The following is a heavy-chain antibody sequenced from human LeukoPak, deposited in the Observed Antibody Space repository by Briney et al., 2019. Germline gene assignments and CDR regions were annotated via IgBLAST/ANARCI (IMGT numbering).Heavy chain of an antibody. J-gene: IGHJ3*02. CDR2: INPNSGGT. D-gene: IGHD6-13*01. Sequence: VASVKVSCKASGYTFTGYYMHWVRQAPGQGLEWMGWINPNSGGTNYAQKFQGRVTMTRDTSISTACMELSRLRSDDTAVYYCARDRDSSSWYQRDAFDIWGQGTMVTVSS. CDR3: ARDRDSSSWYQRDAFDI. V-gene: IGHV1-2*02. CDR1: GYTFTGYY.